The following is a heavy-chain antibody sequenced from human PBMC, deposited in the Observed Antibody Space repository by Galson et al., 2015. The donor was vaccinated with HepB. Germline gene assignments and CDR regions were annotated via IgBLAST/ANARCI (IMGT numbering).Heavy chain of an antibody. V-gene: IGHV1-24*01. CDR1: GYTLTELS. CDR3: ATSYPYTMIVVVIPNDAFDI. D-gene: IGHD3-22*01. J-gene: IGHJ3*02. Sequence: SVKVSCKVSGYTLTELSMHWVRQAPGKGLGWMGGFDPEDGETIYAQKFQGRVTMTEDTSTDTAYMELSSLRSEDTAVYYCATSYPYTMIVVVIPNDAFDIWGQGTMVTVSS. CDR2: FDPEDGET.